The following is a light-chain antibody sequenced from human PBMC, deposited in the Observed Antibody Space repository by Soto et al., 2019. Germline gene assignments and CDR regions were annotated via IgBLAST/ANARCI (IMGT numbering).Light chain of an antibody. J-gene: IGKJ1*01. Sequence: EIVMTQSPATLSVSPGERATLSCRASQSVNSNLAWYQQIPGQAPRLLIYGASTRATGIPARFSGSGSGTDFTLTISSLQSEDFAVYYCQQYHIWPETVGQGTKVDIK. CDR3: QQYHIWPET. CDR2: GAS. CDR1: QSVNSN. V-gene: IGKV3-15*01.